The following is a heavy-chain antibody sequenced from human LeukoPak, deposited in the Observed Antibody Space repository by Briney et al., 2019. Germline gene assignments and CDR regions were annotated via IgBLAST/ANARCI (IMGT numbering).Heavy chain of an antibody. CDR2: IYYSGST. Sequence: SETLSLTCTVSGGSISSSSYYWGWIRQPPGKGLEWIGSIYYSGSTYYNPSLKSRVTISADTSKNQFSLKLRSVTAADTAVYYCASSWGSDRYYFDYWGQGTLVTVSS. D-gene: IGHD3-16*01. J-gene: IGHJ4*02. V-gene: IGHV4-39*07. CDR1: GGSISSSSYY. CDR3: ASSWGSDRYYFDY.